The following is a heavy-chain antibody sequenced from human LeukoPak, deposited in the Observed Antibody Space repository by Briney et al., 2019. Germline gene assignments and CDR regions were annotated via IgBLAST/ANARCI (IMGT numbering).Heavy chain of an antibody. D-gene: IGHD2-15*01. CDR2: INPDGSST. CDR3: ARPYGSGSTCRSPPDY. V-gene: IGHV3-74*01. Sequence: PGGSLRLSCAASGLTLSNYWVHWVRQVPGKGLVWVSRINPDGSSTDYADSVKGRFTISRDNAKNTVYLQMNTLRAEDTAVYYCARPYGSGSTCRSPPDYWGQGTLVTVSS. CDR1: GLTLSNYW. J-gene: IGHJ4*02.